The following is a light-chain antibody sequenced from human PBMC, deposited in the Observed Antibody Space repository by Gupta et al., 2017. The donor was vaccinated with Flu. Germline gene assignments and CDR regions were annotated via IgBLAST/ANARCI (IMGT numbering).Light chain of an antibody. CDR2: EVI. Sequence: QSALPQPASVSGSPGQSITISCTGTNSDVGDYKSVSWYQHHPGNAPKLVIYEVIYRPSGVSNRFSGSTSGDSASLTISGREAEDEADYYCISDTRSSVFIFGAGTTVTV. J-gene: IGLJ1*01. V-gene: IGLV2-14*01. CDR1: NSDVGDYKS. CDR3: ISDTRSSVFI.